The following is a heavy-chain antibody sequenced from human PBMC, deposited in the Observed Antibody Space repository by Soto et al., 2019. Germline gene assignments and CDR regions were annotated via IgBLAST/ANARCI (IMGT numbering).Heavy chain of an antibody. CDR1: GYSFTSYW. CDR2: IYPGDSDT. CDR3: ARLRGSSWSVGWFDP. D-gene: IGHD6-13*01. J-gene: IGHJ5*02. V-gene: IGHV5-51*01. Sequence: GESLKISCKGSGYSFTSYWIGWVRQMPGKGLEWMGIIYPGDSDTRYSPSFQGQVTISADKSISTAYLQWSSLKASDTAMYYCARLRGSSWSVGWFDPWGQGTLVTVSS.